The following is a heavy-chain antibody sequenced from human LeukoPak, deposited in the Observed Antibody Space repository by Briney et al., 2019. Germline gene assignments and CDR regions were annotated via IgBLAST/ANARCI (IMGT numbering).Heavy chain of an antibody. J-gene: IGHJ4*02. CDR3: ASSAMVRGVIIANDH. CDR2: IFYSGST. Sequence: SETLSLTCTVSGGSISSYHWSWIRQPPGKGLEWIGYIFYSGSTNYNPSLKSRVTISVDTSKNQFSLKLSSVTAADTAVYYCASSAMVRGVIIANDHWGQGTLVPVSS. V-gene: IGHV4-59*12. CDR1: GGSISSYH. D-gene: IGHD3-10*01.